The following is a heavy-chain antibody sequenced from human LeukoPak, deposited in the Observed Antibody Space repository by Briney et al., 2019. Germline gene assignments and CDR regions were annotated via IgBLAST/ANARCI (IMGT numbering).Heavy chain of an antibody. Sequence: ETLSLTCTVSGGSISSSSYYWGWIRQPPGKGLEWVSSITSSSSYIYYADSVKGRFTISRDNAKNTPYLQMNSLRAEDTAVYYCARGNYMITFGGADNWFDPWGQGTLVTVSS. V-gene: IGHV3-21*01. CDR2: ITSSSSYI. CDR1: GGSISSSS. CDR3: ARGNYMITFGGADNWFDP. D-gene: IGHD3-16*01. J-gene: IGHJ5*02.